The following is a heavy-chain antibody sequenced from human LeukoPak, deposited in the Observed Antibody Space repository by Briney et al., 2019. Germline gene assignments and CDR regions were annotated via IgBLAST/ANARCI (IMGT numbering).Heavy chain of an antibody. V-gene: IGHV4-31*03. D-gene: IGHD3-10*01. CDR2: IFYSGST. J-gene: IGHJ3*02. Sequence: SQTLSLTCTVSGGSVSSGGYYWSWVRQHPGEGLEWIGVIFYSGSTYYNPSLKSRVTISVDTSKNQLSLKMRSVTAADTAVYYCARDRRFGSGSYRWNAFDIWGQGTMVTVSS. CDR3: ARDRRFGSGSYRWNAFDI. CDR1: GGSVSSGGYY.